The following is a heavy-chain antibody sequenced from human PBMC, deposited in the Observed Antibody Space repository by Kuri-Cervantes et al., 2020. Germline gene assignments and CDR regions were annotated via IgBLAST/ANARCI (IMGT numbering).Heavy chain of an antibody. CDR1: GFTFSSYA. J-gene: IGHJ6*03. V-gene: IGHV3-30-3*01. Sequence: GESLKISCAASGFTFSSYAMHWVRQAPGKGLEWVAVISYDGSNKYYADSVKGRFTISRDNSKNTLYLQMNSLRAEDTALYYCARDWSMEVWGKGTTVTVSS. D-gene: IGHD3-3*01. CDR2: ISYDGSNK. CDR3: ARDWSMEV.